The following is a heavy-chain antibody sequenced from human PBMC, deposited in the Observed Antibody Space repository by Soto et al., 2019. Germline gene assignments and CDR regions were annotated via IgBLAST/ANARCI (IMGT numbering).Heavy chain of an antibody. D-gene: IGHD6-13*01. V-gene: IGHV4-59*08. CDR3: ETAAAAGTIGRYYYYGMDV. Sequence: SETLSLTCTVSGGSISSYYWSWIRQPPGKGLEWIGYIYYSGSTNYNPSLKSRVTISVDTSKNQFSLKLSSVTAADTAVYYCETAAAAGTIGRYYYYGMDVWGQGTTVTVSS. CDR2: IYYSGST. J-gene: IGHJ6*02. CDR1: GGSISSYY.